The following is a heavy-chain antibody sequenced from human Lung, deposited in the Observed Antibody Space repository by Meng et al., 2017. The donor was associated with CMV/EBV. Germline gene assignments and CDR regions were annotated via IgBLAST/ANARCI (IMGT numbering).Heavy chain of an antibody. CDR1: GFTFSDYY. D-gene: IGHD6-13*01. V-gene: IGHV3-11*01. CDR2: ISAGGDNM. J-gene: IGHJ4*02. Sequence: GGSLRLSCAASGFTFSDYYMNWIRQAPGKGLEWISYISAGGDNMYYVDSVKGRFTISRDNAKNSLYLQMNSLRVDDTAVYYCARDWGPQSSSGYYFDFWGQGTLVTVSS. CDR3: ARDWGPQSSSGYYFDF.